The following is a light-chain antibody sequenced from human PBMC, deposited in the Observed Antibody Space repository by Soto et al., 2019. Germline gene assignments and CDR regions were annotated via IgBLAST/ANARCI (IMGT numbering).Light chain of an antibody. V-gene: IGKV3-20*01. CDR3: QQYGNSPYT. CDR2: GAS. Sequence: EIVLTQSPGTLSLSPGESATLSCRASQSVDNNYVAWYQQKPGQAPTLLIHGASYRAAGIPDRFSGSGSGTDCTLTISRLEPEDFAVFHCQQYGNSPYTFGQGTKLEI. J-gene: IGKJ2*01. CDR1: QSVDNNY.